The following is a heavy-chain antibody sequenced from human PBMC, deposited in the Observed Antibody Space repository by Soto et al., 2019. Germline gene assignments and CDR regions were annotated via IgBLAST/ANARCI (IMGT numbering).Heavy chain of an antibody. D-gene: IGHD3-16*01. Sequence: QLQLQESGSGLVKPSQTLSLTCAVSGGSISSGGYSWSWIRQPPGKGLEWIGYIYHSGSTYYNPSIKSLFSISLDRSKIEFSLKLSSVTAFETAVYYFGRVFLFGRWGFGTLFLVSS. CDR3: GRVFLFGR. CDR2: IYHSGST. V-gene: IGHV4-30-2*01. CDR1: GGSISSGGYS. J-gene: IGHJ2*01.